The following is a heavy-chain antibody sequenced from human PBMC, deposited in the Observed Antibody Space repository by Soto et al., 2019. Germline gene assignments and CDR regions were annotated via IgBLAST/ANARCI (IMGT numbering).Heavy chain of an antibody. J-gene: IGHJ4*02. CDR3: ARDADNGDYWFDY. CDR2: IIPILGIA. Sequence: QVQLVQSGAEVKKPGSSVKVSCKASGGTFSSYTISWVRQAPGQGLEWMGRIIPILGIANYAQKFQGRVTITAEKSTSTVYMELSSLRSEDTAVYYCARDADNGDYWFDYWGQGTLVTVSS. D-gene: IGHD4-17*01. CDR1: GGTFSSYT. V-gene: IGHV1-69*08.